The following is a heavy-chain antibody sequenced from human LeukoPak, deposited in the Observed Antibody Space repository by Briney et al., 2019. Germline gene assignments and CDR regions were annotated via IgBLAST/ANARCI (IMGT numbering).Heavy chain of an antibody. CDR1: GFTFSSYA. CDR2: ISYDGSNK. Sequence: GGSLRLSCAASGFTFSSYAMHWVRQAPGKGLEWVAVISYDGSNKYYADSVKGRFTISRDNSKNTLYLQMNSLRAEDTAVYYCARKYPENGFDFWGQGTMVTVSS. V-gene: IGHV3-30-3*01. CDR3: ARKYPENGFDF. J-gene: IGHJ3*01. D-gene: IGHD1-14*01.